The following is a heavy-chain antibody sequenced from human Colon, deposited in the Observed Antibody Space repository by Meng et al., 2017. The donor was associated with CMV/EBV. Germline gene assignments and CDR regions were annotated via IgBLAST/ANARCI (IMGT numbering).Heavy chain of an antibody. Sequence: IPSLTGSVSGESMTSHYWTWIRQPPGKGLEWMGHVYYSGSATYSPSLRSRISRSVDMSKNQFSLKLRSVTAADTAMYFCARGLGHASNNSHDYWGQGTLVTVSS. J-gene: IGHJ4*02. D-gene: IGHD1-1*01. CDR1: GESMTSHY. CDR2: VYYSGSA. CDR3: ARGLGHASNNSHDY. V-gene: IGHV4-59*11.